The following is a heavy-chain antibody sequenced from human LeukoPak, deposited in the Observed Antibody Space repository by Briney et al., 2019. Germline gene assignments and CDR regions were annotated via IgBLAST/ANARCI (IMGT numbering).Heavy chain of an antibody. D-gene: IGHD6-19*01. V-gene: IGHV3-74*01. CDR2: SNTDGTVT. J-gene: IGHJ4*02. Sequence: GGSLRLSCAASRFTFSKYWMLWVRQAPGKGLESVSRSNTDGTVTTYADSVKGRFTVSRDNADNTMFLQMNSVRDEDTAVYYCATKQWLAPPPDSWGQGTPVTVSS. CDR1: RFTFSKYW. CDR3: ATKQWLAPPPDS.